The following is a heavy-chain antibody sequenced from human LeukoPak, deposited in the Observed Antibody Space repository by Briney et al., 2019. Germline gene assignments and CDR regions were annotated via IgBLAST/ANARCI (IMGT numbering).Heavy chain of an antibody. J-gene: IGHJ4*02. CDR1: RFTFSAVSRFVFSNYW. Sequence: PGGSLRLSCAASRFTFSAVSRFVFSNYWMHWVRQAPGEGLVWVSRINSDGSITEYADSVKGRFTISRDNAKNTLYLQMNSLGAEDTAVYYCARSPMYYYDGTGYGGWYFDYWGQGTLVTASS. CDR2: INSDGSIT. CDR3: ARSPMYYYDGTGYGGWYFDY. V-gene: IGHV3-74*03. D-gene: IGHD3-22*01.